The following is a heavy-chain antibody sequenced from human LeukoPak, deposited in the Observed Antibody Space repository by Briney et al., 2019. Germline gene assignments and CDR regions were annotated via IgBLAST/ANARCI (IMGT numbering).Heavy chain of an antibody. D-gene: IGHD6-13*01. CDR3: ARDGPGIAAADANRFDY. Sequence: GGSLRLSCAASGFTFSSYWMSWVRQAPGKGLEWVANIKQDGSEKYYVDSVKGRFTISRDNAKNSLYLQMNSLRAEDTAVYYCARDGPGIAAADANRFDYWGQGTLVTVSS. CDR2: IKQDGSEK. V-gene: IGHV3-7*01. CDR1: GFTFSSYW. J-gene: IGHJ4*02.